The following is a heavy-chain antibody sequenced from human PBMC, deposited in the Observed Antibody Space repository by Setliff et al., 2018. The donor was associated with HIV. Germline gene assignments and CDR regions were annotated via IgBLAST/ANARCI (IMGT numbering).Heavy chain of an antibody. V-gene: IGHV4-34*01. D-gene: IGHD6-6*01. CDR2: INHSGST. J-gene: IGHJ5*02. CDR1: AGSFSDYY. Sequence: KASETLSLTCAVYAGSFSDYYWSWIRQPPGKGLEWIGEINHSGSTKYNQSLRSRLTISVDTSKNQFSLKLSSVTVADTAVYYCATSGYSSSSGGDWFDPWGQGTVVTVS. CDR3: ATSGYSSSSGGDWFDP.